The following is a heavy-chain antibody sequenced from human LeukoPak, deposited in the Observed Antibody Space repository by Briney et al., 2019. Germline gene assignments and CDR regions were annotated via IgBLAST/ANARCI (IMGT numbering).Heavy chain of an antibody. D-gene: IGHD2-15*01. CDR2: ISAYNGNT. CDR3: ARAPGYCSGGSCPRDDYYYYYYMDV. CDR1: GYTFTSYG. J-gene: IGHJ6*03. Sequence: ASVKVSCKASGYTFTSYGISWVRQAPGQGLEWMGWISAYNGNTNYAQKLQGRVTMTTDTSTSTAYMELRSLRSDDTAVYYCARAPGYCSGGSCPRDDYYYYYYMDVWGKGTTVTISS. V-gene: IGHV1-18*01.